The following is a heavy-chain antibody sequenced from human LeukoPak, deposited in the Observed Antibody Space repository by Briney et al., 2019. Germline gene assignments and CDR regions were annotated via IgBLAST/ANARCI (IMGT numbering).Heavy chain of an antibody. V-gene: IGHV4-59*08. J-gene: IGHJ4*02. CDR3: ARRRDGYNYDFDY. D-gene: IGHD5-24*01. CDR2: IYYSGST. Sequence: KPSETLSLTCTVSGGSISSYYWSWLRQPPGKGLEGIGYIYYSGSTNFNPSLKSRVTISVDTSKNQSSLKLSSVTAADTAVYYCARRRDGYNYDFDYWGQGTLVTVTS. CDR1: GGSISSYY.